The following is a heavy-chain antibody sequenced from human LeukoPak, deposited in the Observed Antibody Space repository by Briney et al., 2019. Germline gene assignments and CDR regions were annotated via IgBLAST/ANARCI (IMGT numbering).Heavy chain of an antibody. V-gene: IGHV4-4*02. D-gene: IGHD6-13*01. CDR2: IYHSGST. CDR3: ARMFRSSWYINWFDP. Sequence: SGTLSLTCAVSGGSIRSSNWWSWVRQPPGKGLEWIGEIYHSGSTKYNPSLKSRVTISVDKSKNQFSLKLSSVTAADTAVYYCARMFRSSWYINWFDPWGQGTLVTVSS. CDR1: GGSIRSSNW. J-gene: IGHJ5*02.